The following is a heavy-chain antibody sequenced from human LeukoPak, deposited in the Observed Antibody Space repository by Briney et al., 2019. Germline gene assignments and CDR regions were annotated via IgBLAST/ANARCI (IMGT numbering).Heavy chain of an antibody. CDR2: INPNSGGT. V-gene: IGHV1-2*02. J-gene: IGHJ3*02. Sequence: ASVKASCKASGYTFTGYYMHWVRQAPGQGLEWMGWINPNSGGTNYAQKFQGRVTMTRDTSISTAYMELSRLRSDDTAVYYCARTKYYYDSSGYYYVDAFDIWGQGTMVTVSS. CDR1: GYTFTGYY. D-gene: IGHD3-22*01. CDR3: ARTKYYYDSSGYYYVDAFDI.